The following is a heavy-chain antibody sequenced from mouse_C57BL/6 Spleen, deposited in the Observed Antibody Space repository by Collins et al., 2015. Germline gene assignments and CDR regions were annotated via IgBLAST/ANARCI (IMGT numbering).Heavy chain of an antibody. CDR3: ARKRGRYYAMDY. D-gene: IGHD1-3*01. V-gene: IGHV5-6-5*01. J-gene: IGHJ4*01. CDR1: GFTFSSYA. Sequence: EVKLVESGGGLVKPGGSLKLSCAASGFTFSSYAMSWVRQTPEKRLEWVASISSGGSTYYPDSVKGRFTISRDNARNILYLQMSSLRSEDTAMYYCARKRGRYYAMDYWGQGTSVTVSS. CDR2: ISSGGST.